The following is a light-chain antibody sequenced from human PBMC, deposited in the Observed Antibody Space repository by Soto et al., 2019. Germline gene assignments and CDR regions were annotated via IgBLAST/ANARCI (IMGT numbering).Light chain of an antibody. CDR2: STS. V-gene: IGKV2-28*01. CDR3: MQALQTPLT. CDR1: QSLLQSNGYRY. J-gene: IGKJ4*01. Sequence: DIVMTQSPVSLPVTPGEPASISCRSSQSLLQSNGYRYLDWYLQKPGQSPQLLIYSTSHRASGVPDRFSGSGSGTDFTLKISRVEAEDVGVYYCMQALQTPLTFGGGTKVEIK.